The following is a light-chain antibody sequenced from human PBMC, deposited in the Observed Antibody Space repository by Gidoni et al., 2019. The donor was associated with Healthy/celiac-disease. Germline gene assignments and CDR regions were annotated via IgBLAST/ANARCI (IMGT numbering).Light chain of an antibody. CDR1: QSVSSSY. CDR3: QQYGSSRTWT. Sequence: EIVLTQSPGTLSLSPGERATLSCRASQSVSSSYLAWYQHKPGQAPRLLIYGASSRATGIPDRFSGSGSGTDFTLTISRLEPEDFAVYYCQQYGSSRTWTFXQXTKVEIK. V-gene: IGKV3-20*01. J-gene: IGKJ1*01. CDR2: GAS.